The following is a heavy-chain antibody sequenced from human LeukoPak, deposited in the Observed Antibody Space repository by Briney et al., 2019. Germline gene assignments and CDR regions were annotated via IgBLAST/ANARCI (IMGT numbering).Heavy chain of an antibody. V-gene: IGHV3-23*01. J-gene: IGHJ4*02. CDR3: AKYNWNDPQYFDY. CDR1: EFTFSSYS. CDR2: ISGSGGST. D-gene: IGHD1-20*01. Sequence: GGSLRLSCAASEFTFSSYSMNWVRQAPGKGLEWVSAISGSGGSTYYADSVKGRFTISRDNSKNTLYLQMNSLRAEDTAVYYCAKYNWNDPQYFDYWGQGTLVTVSS.